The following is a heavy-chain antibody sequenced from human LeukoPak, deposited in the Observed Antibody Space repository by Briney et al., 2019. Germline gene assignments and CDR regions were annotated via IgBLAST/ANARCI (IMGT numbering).Heavy chain of an antibody. J-gene: IGHJ4*02. CDR3: ARVSQWLPHHFDY. CDR2: IYSGGST. D-gene: IGHD5-12*01. V-gene: IGHV3-53*01. CDR1: GFTVSSNY. Sequence: PGGSLRLSCAASGFTVSSNYMSWVRQAPGKGLEWVSVIYSGGSTYYADSVKGRFTISRDNSKNTLYLQMNSLRAEDTAVYYCARVSQWLPHHFDYWGQGTLVTVSS.